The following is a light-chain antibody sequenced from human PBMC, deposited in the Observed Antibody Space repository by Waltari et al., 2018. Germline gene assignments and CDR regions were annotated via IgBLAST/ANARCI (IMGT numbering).Light chain of an antibody. CDR2: KIS. Sequence: IVMTQTPLSSPVTLGQPASISCRSGQSLVHSNGNTYLSWLHQRPGQPPRLLISKISNRFSGVPDRFSGSGAGTDFTLKISRVEAEDVGVYYCMQATQCPRTFGQGTKVEIK. J-gene: IGKJ1*01. V-gene: IGKV2-24*01. CDR3: MQATQCPRT. CDR1: QSLVHSNGNTY.